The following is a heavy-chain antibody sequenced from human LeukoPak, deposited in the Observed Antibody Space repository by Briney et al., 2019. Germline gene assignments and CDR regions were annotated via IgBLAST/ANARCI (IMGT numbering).Heavy chain of an antibody. CDR3: ARDVVEMATILAFDI. J-gene: IGHJ3*02. V-gene: IGHV1-2*02. CDR2: INPNSGGT. D-gene: IGHD5-24*01. Sequence: GASVKVSCKASGYTFTGYYMHWVRQAPGQGLEWVGWINPNSGGTNYAQKFQDRVTMTRDTSISTAYMELSRLRSDDTAVYYCARDVVEMATILAFDIWRQGTMVTVSS. CDR1: GYTFTGYY.